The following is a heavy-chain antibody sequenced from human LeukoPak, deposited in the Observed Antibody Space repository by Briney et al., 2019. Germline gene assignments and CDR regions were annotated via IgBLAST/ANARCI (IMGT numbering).Heavy chain of an antibody. CDR3: AKRGVVIRAVIIVGFHKEAYYFDY. J-gene: IGHJ4*02. CDR2: ISDRGGTR. D-gene: IGHD3-10*01. V-gene: IGHV3-23*01. Sequence: GGSLRLSCTVSGITLSNYGMSWVRQAPGKGLEWVAGISDRGGTRNYADSVKGRFTISRDNPKNTLHLQMTSLRAEDTAVYFCAKRGVVIRAVIIVGFHKEAYYFDYWGQGALVSVSS. CDR1: GITLSNYG.